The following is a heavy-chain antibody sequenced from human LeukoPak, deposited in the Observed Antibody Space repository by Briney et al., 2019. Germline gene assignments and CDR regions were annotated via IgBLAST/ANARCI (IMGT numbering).Heavy chain of an antibody. D-gene: IGHD3-10*01. CDR3: VRPRGLDYYGSGTDSDSYYYYMDV. V-gene: IGHV1-2*02. Sequence: ASVKVSCKASGGTFSSYAINWVRQAPGQGLECMGWIYPNSGGTNYVQKFQGRVTMTRDTSTSTAYMELSRLRSDDTAVYYCVRPRGLDYYGSGTDSDSYYYYMDVWGKGTTVTISS. J-gene: IGHJ6*03. CDR2: IYPNSGGT. CDR1: GGTFSSYA.